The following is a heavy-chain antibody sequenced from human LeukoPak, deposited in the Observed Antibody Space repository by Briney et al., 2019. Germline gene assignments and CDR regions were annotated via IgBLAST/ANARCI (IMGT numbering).Heavy chain of an antibody. CDR3: AREGSYCVGGDCYSFDF. J-gene: IGHJ4*02. Sequence: ASVKVSRKASGYRFISNYIQWVRQAPGLGPEWVGWMHPGNGNTRYAEKFQGRVTMTRDTSINTAYLDLNSLRSDDTAVYYCAREGSYCVGGDCYSFDFCGQGTLITVSS. CDR2: MHPGNGNT. D-gene: IGHD2-21*02. V-gene: IGHV1-2*02. CDR1: GYRFISNY.